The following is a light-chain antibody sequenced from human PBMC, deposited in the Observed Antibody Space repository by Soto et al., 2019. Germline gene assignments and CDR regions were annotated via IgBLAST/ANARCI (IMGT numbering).Light chain of an antibody. CDR2: GAS. CDR3: QQYGSSPIT. J-gene: IGKJ5*01. V-gene: IGKV3-20*01. CDR1: QSVSSNY. Sequence: EIVLTQSPGTLSLSPGERVALSCRASQSVSSNYLAWYQQKPGQAPRLLIYGASSRAIGIPDRFSGSGSGTDFTLTISRLEPEDFAVYSCQQYGSSPITFGQGTRLEIK.